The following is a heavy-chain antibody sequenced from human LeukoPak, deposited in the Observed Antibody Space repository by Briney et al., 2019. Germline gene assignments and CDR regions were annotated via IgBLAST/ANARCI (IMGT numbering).Heavy chain of an antibody. J-gene: IGHJ4*02. V-gene: IGHV3-30*07. CDR3: ARGFYSSSSDFDY. D-gene: IGHD6-6*01. CDR1: GFVFSDYP. CDR2: ISFDGSHQ. Sequence: PGGSLRLSCSASGFVFSDYPLHWIRQSPGKGPEWVAVISFDGSHQYYADSVKGRFTISRDNSKNTLYLQMNSLRAEDTAVYYCARGFYSSSSDFDYWGQGTLVTVSS.